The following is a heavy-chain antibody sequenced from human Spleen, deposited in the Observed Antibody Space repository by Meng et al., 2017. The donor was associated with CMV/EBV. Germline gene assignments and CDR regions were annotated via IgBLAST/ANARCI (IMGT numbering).Heavy chain of an antibody. Sequence: GESLKISCAASGFTFNMYWMNWVRQAPGKGLEWVASINQDGSEKYYVDSVKGRFTVSRDNAENSLYLQMKSLTAEDTAVYYCARDILAADDTSGWGQGTLVTVSS. CDR3: ARDILAADDTSG. D-gene: IGHD3-22*01. J-gene: IGHJ4*02. V-gene: IGHV3-7*01. CDR2: INQDGSEK. CDR1: GFTFNMYW.